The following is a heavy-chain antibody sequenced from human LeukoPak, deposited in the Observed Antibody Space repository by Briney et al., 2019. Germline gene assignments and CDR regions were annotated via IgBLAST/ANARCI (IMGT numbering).Heavy chain of an antibody. J-gene: IGHJ4*02. V-gene: IGHV4-39*07. CDR3: ARAKYYDFSSGYMTYYFDS. Sequence: SETLSLTCTVSGDSTDSKIYYWGWIRHAPGKGLEWIGTVYYSGSTDYNPSLKSRVTISGDTSKNQFSLYLTSVTAADTALYYCARAKYYDFSSGYMTYYFDSWGQGALVTVSS. D-gene: IGHD3-3*01. CDR2: VYYSGST. CDR1: GDSTDSKIYY.